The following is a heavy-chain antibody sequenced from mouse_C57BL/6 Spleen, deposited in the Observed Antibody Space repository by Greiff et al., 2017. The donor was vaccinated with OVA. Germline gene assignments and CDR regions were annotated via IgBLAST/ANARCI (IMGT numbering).Heavy chain of an antibody. CDR1: GFTFSDYG. J-gene: IGHJ1*03. D-gene: IGHD2-4*01. V-gene: IGHV5-17*01. CDR3: ARPYYDYDGWYFDV. Sequence: EVQVVESGGGLVKPGGSLKLSCAASGFTFSDYGMHWVRQAPEKGLEWVAYISSGSSTIYYADTVKGRFTISRDNATNTLFLQMTSLRSEDTAMDYCARPYYDYDGWYFDVWGTGTTVTVSS. CDR2: ISSGSSTI.